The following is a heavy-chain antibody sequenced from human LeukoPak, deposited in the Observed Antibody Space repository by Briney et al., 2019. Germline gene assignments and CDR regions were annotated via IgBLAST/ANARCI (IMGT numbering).Heavy chain of an antibody. CDR3: ARGSYTGFDLYFDS. CDR1: GFNFSTQE. V-gene: IGHV3-48*03. CDR2: ISKDGRTI. J-gene: IGHJ4*02. D-gene: IGHD5-12*01. Sequence: GGSLRLSCAASGFNFSTQEMAWVRQAPGKGLEWVSYISKDGRTIYYADSVKGRFTISRDNTRNSLFLQLSSLSADDTAFYYCARGSYTGFDLYFDSWGQGTLVTVSS.